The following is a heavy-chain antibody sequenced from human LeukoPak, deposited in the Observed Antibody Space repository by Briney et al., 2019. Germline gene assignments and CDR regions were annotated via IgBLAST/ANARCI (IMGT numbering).Heavy chain of an antibody. J-gene: IGHJ4*02. CDR2: SRNKASSYTT. CDR1: GFTFSDHY. CDR3: ARASRSGSYFFY. Sequence: GGSLRLSCAASGFTFSDHYMDWVRQTPGKGLEWVGRSRNKASSYTTEYAASVKGRFTISRDDSKNSLFLQMNSLKPDDTAVYYCARASRSGSYFFYWGQGTLVTVSS. D-gene: IGHD1-26*01. V-gene: IGHV3-72*01.